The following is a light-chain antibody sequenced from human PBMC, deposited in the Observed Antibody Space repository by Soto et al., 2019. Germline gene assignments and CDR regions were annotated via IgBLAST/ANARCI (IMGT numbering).Light chain of an antibody. J-gene: IGKJ4*01. CDR1: QTISYTSINKTY. Sequence: DIVMTQSPDSLAVSLGEGATISCTSSQTISYTSINKTYLAWYQQRKGQTPKLLIYWASIRGSGVPDRLRGSGFGTDFTLPISRLQTEDVAVYYCQQYFSYPLTFGGGTKVDIK. CDR2: WAS. V-gene: IGKV4-1*01. CDR3: QQYFSYPLT.